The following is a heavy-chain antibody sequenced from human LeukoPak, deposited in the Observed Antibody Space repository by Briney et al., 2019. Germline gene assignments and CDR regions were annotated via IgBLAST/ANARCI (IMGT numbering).Heavy chain of an antibody. J-gene: IGHJ6*03. V-gene: IGHV3-11*04. CDR3: ARGPYGSGSSGSYYGRNYYYYYLDV. D-gene: IGHD3-10*01. Sequence: GGSLRLSCAASGFTFSDYYMSWIRQAPGKGLEWISYISSTIRTTYYTDSVKGRFTISRDNAKNSLYLQMNSLRAEDTAVYYCARGPYGSGSSGSYYGRNYYYYYLDVWGKGTTVSVSS. CDR1: GFTFSDYY. CDR2: ISSTIRTT.